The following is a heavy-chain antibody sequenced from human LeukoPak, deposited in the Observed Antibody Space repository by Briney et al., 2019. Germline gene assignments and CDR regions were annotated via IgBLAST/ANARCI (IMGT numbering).Heavy chain of an antibody. CDR3: ARDKMVGATLVPFDY. V-gene: IGHV3-48*03. J-gene: IGHJ4*02. CDR1: GFTFSSYE. CDR2: ISSSGSAI. Sequence: GGSLRLSCAASGFTFSSYEMNSVRQAPGKGLEWVSYISSSGSAIDYADSVKGRFTISRDNAKNSLYLQMNSLRAEDTAVYYCARDKMVGATLVPFDYWGQGTLVTVSS. D-gene: IGHD1-26*01.